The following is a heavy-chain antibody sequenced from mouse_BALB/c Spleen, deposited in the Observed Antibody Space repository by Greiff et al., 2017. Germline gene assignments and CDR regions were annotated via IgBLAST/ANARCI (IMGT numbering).Heavy chain of an antibody. CDR2: ISSGGSYT. CDR3: TREETARATFFDY. J-gene: IGHJ2*01. D-gene: IGHD3-2*01. Sequence: VESGGGLVKPGGSLKLSCAASGFTFSSYTMSWVRQTPEKRLEWVATISSGGSYTYYPDSVKGRFTISRDNAKNTLYLQMSSLKSEDTAMYYCTREETARATFFDYWGQGTTLTVSS. CDR1: GFTFSSYT. V-gene: IGHV5-6-4*01.